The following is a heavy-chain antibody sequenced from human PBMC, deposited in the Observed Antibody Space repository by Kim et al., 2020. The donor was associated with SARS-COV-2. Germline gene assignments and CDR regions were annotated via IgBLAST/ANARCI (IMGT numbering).Heavy chain of an antibody. CDR3: AQGGIAAAADY. D-gene: IGHD6-13*01. CDR2: INHSGST. V-gene: IGHV4-34*01. J-gene: IGHJ4*02. CDR1: GGSFSGYY. Sequence: SETLSLTCAVYGGSFSGYYWSWIRQPPGKGLEWIGEINHSGSTNYNPSLKSRVTISVDTSKNQFSLKLSSVTAADTAVYYCAQGGIAAAADYWGQGTLVT.